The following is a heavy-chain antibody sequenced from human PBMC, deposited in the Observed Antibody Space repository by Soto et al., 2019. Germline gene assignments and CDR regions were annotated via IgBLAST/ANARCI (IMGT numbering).Heavy chain of an antibody. D-gene: IGHD1-1*01. CDR3: VRDGTKTLRDWFDP. J-gene: IGHJ5*02. V-gene: IGHV4-4*07. CDR2: IYATGTT. CDR1: CASISGFY. Sequence: PSETLSLTCTVSCASISGFYWSWIRKSAGKGLEWIGRIYATGTTDYNPSLKSRVMMSVDTFKKQFSLKLRSVTAADTAVYYCVRDGTKTLRDWFDPWGQGISVTVSS.